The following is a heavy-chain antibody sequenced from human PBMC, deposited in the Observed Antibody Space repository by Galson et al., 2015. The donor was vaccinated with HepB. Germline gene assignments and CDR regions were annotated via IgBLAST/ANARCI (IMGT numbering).Heavy chain of an antibody. CDR2: TYYRSKWYN. CDR3: ARRDIVVVPAAIGWFDP. CDR1: GDSVSSNSAA. J-gene: IGHJ5*02. Sequence: CAISGDSVSSNSAAWNWIRQSPSRGLEWLGRTYYRSKWYNDYAVSVKSRITINPDTSKNQFSLQLNSVTPEDTAVYYCARRDIVVVPAAIGWFDPWGQGTLVTVSS. D-gene: IGHD2-2*01. V-gene: IGHV6-1*01.